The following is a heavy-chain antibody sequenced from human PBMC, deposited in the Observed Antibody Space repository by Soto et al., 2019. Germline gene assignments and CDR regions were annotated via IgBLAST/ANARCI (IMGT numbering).Heavy chain of an antibody. J-gene: IGHJ3*02. CDR1: GFTFSSYG. V-gene: IGHV3-30*18. CDR2: ISYDGSNK. Sequence: QVQLVESGGGVVQPGRSLRLSCAASGFTFSSYGMHWVRQAPGKGLEWVAGISYDGSNKYYADSVKGRFTISRDNSKNTLYLQMNSLRAEDTAVYYCAKDLFYYDSSGYSQTDAFDIWGQGTMVTVSS. CDR3: AKDLFYYDSSGYSQTDAFDI. D-gene: IGHD3-22*01.